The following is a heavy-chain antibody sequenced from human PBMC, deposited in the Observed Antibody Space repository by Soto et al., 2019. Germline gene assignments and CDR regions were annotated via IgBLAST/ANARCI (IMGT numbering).Heavy chain of an antibody. Sequence: PSETLSLTCAVYGGSFSGYYCIWIRQPPGKGLEWIVEINHSGSTNYNPSLKSRVTISVDTSKNQFSLKLSSVTAADTAVYYCAATALASLCFDPWGQGTLVTVSS. J-gene: IGHJ5*02. CDR3: AATALASLCFDP. CDR2: INHSGST. CDR1: GGSFSGYY. V-gene: IGHV4-34*01.